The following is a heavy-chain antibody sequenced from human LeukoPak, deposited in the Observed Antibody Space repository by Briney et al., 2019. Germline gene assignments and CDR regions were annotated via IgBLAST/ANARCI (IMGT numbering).Heavy chain of an antibody. CDR3: ARHTVMPYSSSWYPLGYYFDY. D-gene: IGHD6-13*01. J-gene: IGHJ4*02. V-gene: IGHV5-51*01. Sequence: GESLKISCKGSGYSFSNYWIGWVRQMPGKGLEWMGIIYPGDSDTRYSPSFQGQVTISADKSITTAYLQWSSLKASDTAMYYCARHTVMPYSSSWYPLGYYFDYWGQGTLVTVSS. CDR1: GYSFSNYW. CDR2: IYPGDSDT.